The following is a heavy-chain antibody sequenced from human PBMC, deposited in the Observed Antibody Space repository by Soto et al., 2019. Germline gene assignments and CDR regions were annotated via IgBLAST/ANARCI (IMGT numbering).Heavy chain of an antibody. CDR2: ISWNSGSI. D-gene: IGHD2-15*01. CDR3: AKDFRYCSGGSCYTLWNYFDY. CDR1: GFTFDDYA. Sequence: DVQLVESGGGLVQPGRSLRLSCAASGFTFDDYAMHWVRQAPGKGLEWVSGISWNSGSIGYADSVKGRFTISRDNAKNSLYLQMNSLRAEDTALYYCAKDFRYCSGGSCYTLWNYFDYWGQGTLVTVSS. V-gene: IGHV3-9*01. J-gene: IGHJ4*02.